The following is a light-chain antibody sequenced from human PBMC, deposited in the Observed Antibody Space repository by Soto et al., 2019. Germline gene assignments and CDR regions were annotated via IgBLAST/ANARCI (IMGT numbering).Light chain of an antibody. CDR1: QSVSSSN. Sequence: EIVLTQSPGTLSLSPGERATLSCLASQSVSSSNLAWYQQKPGQAPRLLIYGASSRATGIPDRFSGGGSGTDFTLNISRLEPEDFAVYYCQQRSNWPPITFGQGTRLE. CDR2: GAS. CDR3: QQRSNWPPIT. V-gene: IGKV3D-20*02. J-gene: IGKJ5*01.